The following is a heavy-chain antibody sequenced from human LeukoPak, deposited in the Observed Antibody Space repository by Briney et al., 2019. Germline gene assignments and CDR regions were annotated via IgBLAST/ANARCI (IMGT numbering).Heavy chain of an antibody. Sequence: SETLSLTCAVYGGSFSGYYWSWIRQPPGKGLEWIGEINHSGSTNYNPSLKSRVTISVDTSKNQFSLKLNSVTAADTAVYYCAREGPGGSGSHDDWGQGNLVIVSA. CDR1: GGSFSGYY. D-gene: IGHD3-22*01. J-gene: IGHJ4*02. CDR2: INHSGST. CDR3: AREGPGGSGSHDD. V-gene: IGHV4-34*01.